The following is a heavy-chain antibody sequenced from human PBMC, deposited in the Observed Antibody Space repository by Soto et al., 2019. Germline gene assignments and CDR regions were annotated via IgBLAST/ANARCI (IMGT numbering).Heavy chain of an antibody. CDR2: ISSSSSYI. D-gene: IGHD2-2*01. V-gene: IGHV3-21*01. CDR3: ARERISRIIVVVPAATPCDY. J-gene: IGHJ4*02. Sequence: WGSLRLSCAASGFTFSSYSMNWVRQAPGKGLEWVSSISSSSSYIYYADSVKGQFTISRDNAKTSLYLQMNSLRAEDTAVYYCARERISRIIVVVPAATPCDYWGQGTLVTVSS. CDR1: GFTFSSYS.